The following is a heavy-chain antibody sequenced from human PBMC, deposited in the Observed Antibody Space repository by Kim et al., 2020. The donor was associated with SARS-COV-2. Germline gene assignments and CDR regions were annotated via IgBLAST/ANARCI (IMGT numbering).Heavy chain of an antibody. J-gene: IGHJ5*02. CDR1: GGSFSGYY. D-gene: IGHD3-10*01. CDR3: ARSKRITMVRGVILWFDP. CDR2: INHSGST. Sequence: SETLSLTCAVYGGSFSGYYWSWIRQPPGKGLEWIGEINHSGSTNYNPSLKSRGTISVDTSKNQFSLKLSSVTAADTAVYYCARSKRITMVRGVILWFDP. V-gene: IGHV4-34*01.